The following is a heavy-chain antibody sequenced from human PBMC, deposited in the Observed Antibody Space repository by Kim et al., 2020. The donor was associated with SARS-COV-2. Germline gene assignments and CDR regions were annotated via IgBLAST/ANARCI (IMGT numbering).Heavy chain of an antibody. V-gene: IGHV1-69*04. CDR1: GGTFSSYA. D-gene: IGHD1-7*01. J-gene: IGHJ6*03. CDR2: IIPILGIA. Sequence: SVKVSCKASGGTFSSYAISWVRQAPGQGLEWMGRIIPILGIANYAQKFQGRVTITADKSTSTAYMELSSLRSEDTAVYYCARAKLELQNYYYYYMDVWGKGTTVTVSS. CDR3: ARAKLELQNYYYYYMDV.